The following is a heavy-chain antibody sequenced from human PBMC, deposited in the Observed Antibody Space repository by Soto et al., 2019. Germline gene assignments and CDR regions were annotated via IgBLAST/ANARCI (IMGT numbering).Heavy chain of an antibody. D-gene: IGHD6-25*01. Sequence: PSETLSLTCAVSGGSISSGGYSWSWIRQPPGKGLEWIGYIYHSGSTYYNPSLKSRVTISVDRSKNQFSLKLSSVTAADTAVYYCARARANIAAATNFDSWGQQNLLTISS. V-gene: IGHV4-30-2*01. CDR3: ARARANIAAATNFDS. CDR1: GGSISSGGYS. J-gene: IGHJ4*02. CDR2: IYHSGST.